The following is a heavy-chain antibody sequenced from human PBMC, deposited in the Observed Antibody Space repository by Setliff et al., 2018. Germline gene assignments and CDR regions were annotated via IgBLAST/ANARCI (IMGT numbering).Heavy chain of an antibody. CDR2: IYYSGST. CDR1: GGSISSYY. J-gene: IGHJ5*02. D-gene: IGHD4-17*01. CDR3: ARVVMTTVTGWFDP. Sequence: TLSLTCTVSGGSISSYYWSWIRQPPGKGLEWIGYIYYSGSTNYNPSLKSRVTISVDTSKNQFSLKLSSVTAADTAVYYCARVVMTTVTGWFDPWGQGTLVTVSS. V-gene: IGHV4-59*01.